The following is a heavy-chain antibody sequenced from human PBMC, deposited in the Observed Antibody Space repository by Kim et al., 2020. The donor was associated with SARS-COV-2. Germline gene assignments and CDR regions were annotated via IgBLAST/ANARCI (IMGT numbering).Heavy chain of an antibody. CDR2: ISYDGSNK. Sequence: GGSLRLSCAASGFTFSSYAMHWVRQAPGKGLEWVAVISYDGSNKYYADSVKGRFTISRDNSKNTLYLQMNSLRAEDTAVYYCARSSSGEMTTVFMDVWGKGATVSVSS. V-gene: IGHV3-30-3*01. J-gene: IGHJ6*03. CDR3: ARSSSGEMTTVFMDV. CDR1: GFTFSSYA. D-gene: IGHD3-10*01.